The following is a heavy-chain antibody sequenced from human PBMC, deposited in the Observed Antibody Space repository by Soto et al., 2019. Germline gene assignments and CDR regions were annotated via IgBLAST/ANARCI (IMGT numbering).Heavy chain of an antibody. CDR2: ISGSGGST. V-gene: IGHV3-23*01. Sequence: GGSLRLSCAASGFTFSSYAMSWVRQAPGKGLEWVSAISGSGGSTYYADSVKGRFTISRDNSKNTLYLQMNSLRAEDTAVYYCAKGLKGGVDYYYGMDVWGQGTTVTVSS. CDR3: AKGLKGGVDYYYGMDV. J-gene: IGHJ6*02. D-gene: IGHD3-10*01. CDR1: GFTFSSYA.